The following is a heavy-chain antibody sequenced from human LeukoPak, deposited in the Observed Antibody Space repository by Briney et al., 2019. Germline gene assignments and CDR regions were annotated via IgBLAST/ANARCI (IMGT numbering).Heavy chain of an antibody. CDR1: GGSFSGYY. D-gene: IGHD5-18*01. CDR3: ASPPTGYSYGYFDY. CDR2: INHSGST. V-gene: IGHV4-34*01. Sequence: SETLSLTCAVYGGSFSGYYWSWIRQPPGKGLEWIGEINHSGSTNYNPSLKSRVTISVDTSKNQFSLKLSSVTAADTAVYYCASPPTGYSYGYFDYWGQGTLVTVSS. J-gene: IGHJ4*02.